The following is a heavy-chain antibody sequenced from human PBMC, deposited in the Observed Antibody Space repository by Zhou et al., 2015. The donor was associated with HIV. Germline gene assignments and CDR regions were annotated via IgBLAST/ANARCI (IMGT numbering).Heavy chain of an antibody. Sequence: QVQLVQSGAEVKKPGSSVKVSCKASGGTFSSYAISWVRQAPGQGLEWMGWISAYNGNTNYAQKLQGRVTMTTDTSTSTAYMELRSLRSDDTAVYYCARDGRRNILTGYRRVYFDYWGQGTLVTVSS. D-gene: IGHD3-9*01. CDR1: GGTFSSYA. CDR3: ARDGRRNILTGYRRVYFDY. V-gene: IGHV1-18*01. J-gene: IGHJ4*02. CDR2: ISAYNGNT.